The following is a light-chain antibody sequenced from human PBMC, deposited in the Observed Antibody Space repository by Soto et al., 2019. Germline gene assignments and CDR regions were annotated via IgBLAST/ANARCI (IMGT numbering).Light chain of an antibody. CDR2: EVT. V-gene: IGLV2-14*01. J-gene: IGLJ1*01. CDR3: SSYRSTSVYV. CDR1: SSDVGGYNY. Sequence: QSALTQPASVSGSPGQSITISCTDTSSDVGGYNYVSWYQQYPGKAPRLMIYEVTHRPSGVSNRFSGSKSGNTASLTISGLQVEDEANYYCSSYRSTSVYVFGNGTKVTVL.